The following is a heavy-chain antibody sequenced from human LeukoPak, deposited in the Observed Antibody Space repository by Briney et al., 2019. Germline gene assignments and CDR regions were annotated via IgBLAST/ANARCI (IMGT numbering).Heavy chain of an antibody. CDR2: VWYDGGKK. CDR3: AKGIGDGSGSYSPFDF. J-gene: IGHJ4*02. CDR1: GVTFSSYG. V-gene: IGHV3-33*06. Sequence: GGSLRLSCAASGVTFSSYGRHWVRQAPGRGLEGVAEVWYDGGKKYSADSVKGRFTISRDNSKNTLYLQINSLRAEDTAIYYCAKGIGDGSGSYSPFDFWGQGTLVTVSP. D-gene: IGHD3-10*01.